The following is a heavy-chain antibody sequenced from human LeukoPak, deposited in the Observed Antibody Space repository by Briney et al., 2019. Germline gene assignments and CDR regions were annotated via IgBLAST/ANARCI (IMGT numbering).Heavy chain of an antibody. V-gene: IGHV4-59*08. Sequence: PSETLSLTCTVSGGSISSYYWSWIRQPPGKGLEWIGYIYYSGSTNYNPSLKSRVTISVDTSKNQFSLKLSSVTAADTAVYYCARLRRCGGDCYEVDYWGQGTLVTVSS. J-gene: IGHJ4*02. CDR1: GGSISSYY. D-gene: IGHD2-21*02. CDR2: IYYSGST. CDR3: ARLRRCGGDCYEVDY.